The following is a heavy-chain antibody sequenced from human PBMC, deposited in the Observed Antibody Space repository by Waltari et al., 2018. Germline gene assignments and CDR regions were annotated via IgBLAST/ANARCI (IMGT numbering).Heavy chain of an antibody. Sequence: QVQLVQSGAEVKKPGSSVKVSCKASGGTFSSYTISWVRQAPGQGLEWMGRFIPILGIANYAQKFQGRGTITADKSTSTAYMELSSLRSEDTAVYYCARDYNAYSSWYDYWGQGTLVTVSS. J-gene: IGHJ4*02. CDR3: ARDYNAYSSWYDY. CDR2: FIPILGIA. CDR1: GGTFSSYT. D-gene: IGHD6-13*01. V-gene: IGHV1-69*08.